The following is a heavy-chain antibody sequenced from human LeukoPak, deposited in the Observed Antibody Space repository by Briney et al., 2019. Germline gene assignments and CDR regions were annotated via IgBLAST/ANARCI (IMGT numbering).Heavy chain of an antibody. CDR3: ARADASRSSSGFDY. CDR1: GFTFSSYD. J-gene: IGHJ4*02. Sequence: GGSLRLSCAASGFTFSSYDMHWVRQATGKGLEWVSAIGTAGDTYYPGSVKGRFTISRENAKNSLYLQMNSLRAGDTAVYYCARADASRSSSGFDYWGQETLVTVSS. V-gene: IGHV3-13*01. CDR2: IGTAGDT. D-gene: IGHD6-6*01.